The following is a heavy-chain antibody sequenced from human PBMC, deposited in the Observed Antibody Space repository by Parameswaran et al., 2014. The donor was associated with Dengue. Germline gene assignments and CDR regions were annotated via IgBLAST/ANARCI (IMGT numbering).Heavy chain of an antibody. J-gene: IGHJ5*02. D-gene: IGHD5-12*01. CDR2: MYYSGST. Sequence: WIRQPPGKGLEWIGTMYYSGSTYYNPSLKSRVTVSVDTSKNQFSLKLTSVTAADTAVYFCARSGYDGWKGVWFDPWGQGTRVTVSS. V-gene: IGHV4-38-2*01. CDR3: ARSGYDGWKGVWFDP.